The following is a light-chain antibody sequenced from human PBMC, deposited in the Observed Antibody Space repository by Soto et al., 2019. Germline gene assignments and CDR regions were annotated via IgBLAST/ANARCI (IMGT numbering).Light chain of an antibody. V-gene: IGKV3-20*01. J-gene: IGKJ4*01. CDR2: GAS. Sequence: EIVLTQSPGTLSLSPGERATLSCRASQSVISRYLAWYQQKPGQAPRLLISGASSRATGIAARFSGSGSGKDFTLTISRLEAEDFAVYYCHQYGSSPPTFGGGTKVEIK. CDR3: HQYGSSPPT. CDR1: QSVISRY.